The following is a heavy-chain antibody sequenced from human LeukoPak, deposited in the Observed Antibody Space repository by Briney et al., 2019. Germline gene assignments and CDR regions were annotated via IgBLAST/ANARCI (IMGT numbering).Heavy chain of an antibody. Sequence: GGSLRLSCAASGFTFSSYAMNWVRQAPGKGLEWLSAISGGGGSTYYADSVKGRFTISRDNSKNTLYLQMNSLRAEDTAVYYCAKIAAKNYDFWSDWGQGTLVTVSS. CDR2: ISGGGGST. CDR3: AKIAAKNYDFWSD. D-gene: IGHD3-3*01. V-gene: IGHV3-23*01. CDR1: GFTFSSYA. J-gene: IGHJ4*02.